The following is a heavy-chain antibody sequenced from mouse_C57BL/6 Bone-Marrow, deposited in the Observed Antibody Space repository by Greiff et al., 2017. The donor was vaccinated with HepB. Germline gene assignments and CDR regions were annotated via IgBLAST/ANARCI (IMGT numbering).Heavy chain of an antibody. CDR3: ARWGNYYGSSLFAY. CDR1: GYTFTSYW. Sequence: QVQLQQPGAELVKPGASVTLSCKASGYTFTSYWMHWVTQRPGRGLEWIGRIDPNSGGTKYNEKFKGKATLTVDKPSSTAYIQLSSLTSEDSAVYYCARWGNYYGSSLFAYWGQGTLVTVSA. CDR2: IDPNSGGT. D-gene: IGHD1-1*01. V-gene: IGHV1-72*01. J-gene: IGHJ3*01.